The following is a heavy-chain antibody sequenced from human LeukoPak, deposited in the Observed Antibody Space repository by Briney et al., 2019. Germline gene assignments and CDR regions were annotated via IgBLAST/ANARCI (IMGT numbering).Heavy chain of an antibody. J-gene: IGHJ4*02. D-gene: IGHD5-12*01. Sequence: PGGSLRLSCAASGFSFSNYGMHWVRQAPGKGLEWVAVIWYDGSNKYYADSVKGRFTISRDNSKNTLYLQMNSLRAEDTAVYYCARDRTEVATATADYWGQGTLVTVSS. CDR2: IWYDGSNK. CDR3: ARDRTEVATATADY. CDR1: GFSFSNYG. V-gene: IGHV3-33*01.